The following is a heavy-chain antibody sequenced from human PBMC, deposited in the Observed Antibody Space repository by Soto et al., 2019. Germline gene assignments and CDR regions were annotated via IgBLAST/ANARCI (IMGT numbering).Heavy chain of an antibody. V-gene: IGHV3-7*03. CDR1: GFTFNNDW. D-gene: IGHD3-9*01. CDR3: ARGDYFDRRFDF. CDR2: IKQDGSER. Sequence: EGSLRLSCVASGFTFNNDWMSWVRQAPGKGLECEATIKQDGSERYYVDSGKGRFIVSRDNTKNSLYFQMNSLRAEDTAVYYCARGDYFDRRFDFWGQGALVTVSS. J-gene: IGHJ4*02.